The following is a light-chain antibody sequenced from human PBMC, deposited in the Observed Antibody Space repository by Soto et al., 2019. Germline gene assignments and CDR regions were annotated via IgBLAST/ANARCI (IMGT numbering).Light chain of an antibody. Sequence: ALAQPPSASGSPGQSVTISCTGASSDVGGYNFVSWYQQHPGKAPKLLIYDVSKRPSGVPDRFSGSKSGNTASLTVSGLQAEDEADYYCSSYAGTTNFVFGTGTKVTVL. CDR2: DVS. CDR1: SSDVGGYNF. CDR3: SSYAGTTNFV. J-gene: IGLJ1*01. V-gene: IGLV2-8*01.